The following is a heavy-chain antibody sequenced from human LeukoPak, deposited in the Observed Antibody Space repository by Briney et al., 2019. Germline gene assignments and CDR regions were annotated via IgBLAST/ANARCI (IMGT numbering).Heavy chain of an antibody. V-gene: IGHV1-2*02. CDR3: ARDSDSSYYDFWSGYYHGMDV. CDR1: GYTFTSYY. CDR2: INPNSGGT. J-gene: IGHJ6*02. Sequence: ASVKVSCKASGYTFTSYYMHWVRPAPGQGLEWMGWINPNSGGTNYAQKFQGRVTMTRDTSISTAYMELSRLRSDDTAVYYCARDSDSSYYDFWSGYYHGMDVWGHGTTVTVSS. D-gene: IGHD3-3*01.